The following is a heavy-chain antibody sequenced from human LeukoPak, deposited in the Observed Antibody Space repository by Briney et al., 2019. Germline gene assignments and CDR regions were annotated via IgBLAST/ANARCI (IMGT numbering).Heavy chain of an antibody. J-gene: IGHJ4*02. CDR1: GFTVSSNY. D-gene: IGHD3-9*01. CDR3: ARAGDFDWFPRVLDY. V-gene: IGHV3-53*01. CDR2: IYSGGST. Sequence: GGSLRLSCAASGFTVSSNYMSWVRQAPGKGLEWVLVIYSGGSTYYADSVKGRFTISRDNSKNTLYLQMNSLRAEDTAVYYCARAGDFDWFPRVLDYWGQGTLVTVSS.